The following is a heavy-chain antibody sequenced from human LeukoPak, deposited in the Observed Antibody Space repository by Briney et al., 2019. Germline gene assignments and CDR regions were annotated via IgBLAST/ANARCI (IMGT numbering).Heavy chain of an antibody. J-gene: IGHJ4*02. CDR1: GFIFSDYG. Sequence: GGSLRLSCAVSGFIFSDYGFHWVRQAPGKGLEWVAVTRFDGSIKQYADSVKGRFTISRDNSKNTLYLQMNSLRAEDTAVYYCAKSSGGIRTLTTVVTPDYWGQGTLVTVSS. D-gene: IGHD4-23*01. V-gene: IGHV3-30*02. CDR2: TRFDGSIK. CDR3: AKSSGGIRTLTTVVTPDY.